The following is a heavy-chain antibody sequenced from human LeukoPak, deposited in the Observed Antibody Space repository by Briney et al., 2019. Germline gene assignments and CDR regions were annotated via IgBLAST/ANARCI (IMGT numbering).Heavy chain of an antibody. J-gene: IGHJ6*03. CDR1: GFTFSNYG. CDR3: AKEKNDYSDYSYMDV. D-gene: IGHD4-11*01. Sequence: PGGSLRLPCPASGFTFSNYGMHWVRQAPGKGLEWVAFIRYDGSNKYCADSVKGRFTVSRDNTKNTLYLQMNSLRAEDTAAYYCAKEKNDYSDYSYMDVWGKGTTVTVSS. CDR2: IRYDGSNK. V-gene: IGHV3-30*02.